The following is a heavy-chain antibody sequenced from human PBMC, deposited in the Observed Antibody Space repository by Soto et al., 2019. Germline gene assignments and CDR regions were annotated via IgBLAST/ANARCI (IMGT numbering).Heavy chain of an antibody. CDR2: IYYSGST. J-gene: IGHJ3*02. CDR3: ARASNYYDSSGYYPDAFDI. CDR1: GGSISSYY. Sequence: TLSLTCTVSGGSISSYYWSWIRQPPGKGLEWIGYIYYSGSTNYNPSLKSRVTISVDTSKNQFSLKLSSVTAADTAVYYCARASNYYDSSGYYPDAFDIWGQGTMVT. V-gene: IGHV4-59*01. D-gene: IGHD3-22*01.